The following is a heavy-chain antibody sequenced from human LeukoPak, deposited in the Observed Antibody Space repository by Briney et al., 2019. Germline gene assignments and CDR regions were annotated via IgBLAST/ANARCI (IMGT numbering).Heavy chain of an antibody. J-gene: IGHJ4*02. V-gene: IGHV3-74*01. CDR3: ARETAAAGLYYFDY. CDR1: GFTFSSYW. Sequence: GGSLGLSCAASGFTFSSYWMHWVRQAPGKGLVWVSRINSDGSSTSYADSVKGRFTISRDNAKNTLYLQMNSLRAEDTAVYYCARETAAAGLYYFDYWGQGTLVTVSS. D-gene: IGHD6-13*01. CDR2: INSDGSST.